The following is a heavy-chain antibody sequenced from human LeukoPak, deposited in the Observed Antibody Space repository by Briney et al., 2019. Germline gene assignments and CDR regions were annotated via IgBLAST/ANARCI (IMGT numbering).Heavy chain of an antibody. CDR3: ASLPRRGYCSSTSCPTYDY. Sequence: PSETLSLTCAVYGGSFSGYYWSWIRQLPGKGLEWIGEINHSGSTNYNPSLKSRVTISVDTSKNQFSLKLSSVTAADTAVYYCASLPRRGYCSSTSCPTYDYWGQGTLVTVSS. J-gene: IGHJ4*02. CDR1: GGSFSGYY. V-gene: IGHV4-34*01. D-gene: IGHD2-2*01. CDR2: INHSGST.